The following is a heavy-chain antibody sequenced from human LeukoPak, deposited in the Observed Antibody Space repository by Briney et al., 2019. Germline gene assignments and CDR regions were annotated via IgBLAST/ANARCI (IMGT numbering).Heavy chain of an antibody. CDR1: GGSISSYY. Sequence: PSETLSLTCTVSGGSISSYYWSWIRQPAGKGLEWIGRIYTSGSTNYNPSLKSRVTMSVDTSKNQFSLKLSSVTAADAAVYYCARDPXGIGPAGXAFDIWGQGTMVTVSS. CDR2: IYTSGST. D-gene: IGHD2-2*01. V-gene: IGHV4-4*07. CDR3: ARDPXGIGPAGXAFDI. J-gene: IGHJ3*02.